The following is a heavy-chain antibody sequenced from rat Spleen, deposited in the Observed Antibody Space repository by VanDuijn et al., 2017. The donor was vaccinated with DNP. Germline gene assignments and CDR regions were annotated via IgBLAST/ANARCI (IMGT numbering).Heavy chain of an antibody. CDR1: RITFSDHN. CDR2: ISYDGRDT. CDR3: GKGMYTTGWGAY. J-gene: IGHJ3*01. V-gene: IGHV5-7*01. Sequence: EVQLVESGGGLVQPGRSLKLSCTVSRITFSDHNMAWVRQAPKKGLDWDATISYDGRDTYYRDSVKGRLTISRDNAEKTGYLQMNSLRSEDTATYSRGKGMYTTGWGAYWGQGTLVTVSS. D-gene: IGHD1-6*01.